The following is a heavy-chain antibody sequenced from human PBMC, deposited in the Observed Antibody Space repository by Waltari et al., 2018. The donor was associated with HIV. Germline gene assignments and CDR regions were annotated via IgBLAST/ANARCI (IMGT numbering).Heavy chain of an antibody. CDR1: GGSISSYY. CDR3: AGTYYDYVWGSYRPPPFDY. Sequence: QVQLQESGPGLVKPSETLSLTCTVSGGSISSYYWSWIRQPAGKGLEWIGRIDTSGSTNYNPSLKSRVTMSVDTSKNQFSLKLSSVTAADTAVYYCAGTYYDYVWGSYRPPPFDYWGQGTLVTVSS. V-gene: IGHV4-4*07. D-gene: IGHD3-16*02. J-gene: IGHJ4*02. CDR2: IDTSGST.